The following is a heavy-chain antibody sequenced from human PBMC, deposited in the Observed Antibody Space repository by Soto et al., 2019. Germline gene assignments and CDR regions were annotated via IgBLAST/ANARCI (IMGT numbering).Heavy chain of an antibody. V-gene: IGHV1-69*01. CDR2: IIPIYNAP. Sequence: QVHLVQSGAEVKKPGSSVKVSCKASGGIFSNYAITWVRQAPGRGLEWMGGIIPIYNAPNYAQKFQGRVTITADDSTDTVFMEMSSLRSEDTAVYFCARDPHTYCSADCTDGFDMWGQGTMVTVSS. D-gene: IGHD2-21*01. CDR1: GGIFSNYA. J-gene: IGHJ3*02. CDR3: ARDPHTYCSADCTDGFDM.